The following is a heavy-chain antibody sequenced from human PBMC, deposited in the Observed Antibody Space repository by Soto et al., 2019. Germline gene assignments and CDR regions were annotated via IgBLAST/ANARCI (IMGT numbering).Heavy chain of an antibody. Sequence: HPGGSLRLSCAASGFTVSGNYMSWVRQAPGKGLEWVSVIYSGGSTYYADSVKGRFTISRDNSKNTLYLQMNSLRAEDTAVYYCARDPQLFGSSAGTWDYYGMDVWGQGTTVTVSS. V-gene: IGHV3-53*01. D-gene: IGHD6-6*01. CDR1: GFTVSGNY. J-gene: IGHJ6*02. CDR2: IYSGGST. CDR3: ARDPQLFGSSAGTWDYYGMDV.